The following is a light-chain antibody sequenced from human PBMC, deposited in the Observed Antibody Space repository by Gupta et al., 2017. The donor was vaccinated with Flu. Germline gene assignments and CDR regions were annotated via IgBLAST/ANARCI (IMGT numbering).Light chain of an antibody. CDR1: SLRNSD. CDR2: AKN. Sequence: QTGRITGQGDSLRNSDASWYQQKPGQAPVLVIYAKNIRPSGIPDRFSGSSSGNTASLTITGAQAEDEADYYCNARDSTDNHQAVFGGGTKLTVL. CDR3: NARDSTDNHQAV. V-gene: IGLV3-19*01. J-gene: IGLJ2*01.